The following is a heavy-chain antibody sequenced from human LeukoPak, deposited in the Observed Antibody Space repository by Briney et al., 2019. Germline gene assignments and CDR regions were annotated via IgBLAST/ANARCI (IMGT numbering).Heavy chain of an antibody. CDR3: ARDKWITMVRGVSGY. V-gene: IGHV1-8*01. CDR1: GYTFTSYD. J-gene: IGHJ4*02. CDR2: MNPNSGNT. D-gene: IGHD3-10*01. Sequence: ASVKVPCKASGYTFTSYDINWVRQATGQGLEWMGWMNPNSGNTGYAQKFQGRVTMTRNTSISTAYMELSSLRSEDTAVYYCARDKWITMVRGVSGYWGQGTLVTVSS.